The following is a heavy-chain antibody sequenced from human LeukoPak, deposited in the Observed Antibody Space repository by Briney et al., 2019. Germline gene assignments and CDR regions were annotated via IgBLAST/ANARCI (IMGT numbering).Heavy chain of an antibody. CDR1: GGSISSSSYY. CDR2: IYYSGST. J-gene: IGHJ4*02. D-gene: IGHD3-3*01. V-gene: IGHV4-39*01. Sequence: SETLSLTCPVSGGSISSSSYYWGWIRQPPGKGLEWIGSIYYSGSTYYNPSLKSRVTISVDTSKNQFSLKLSSVTAADTAVYYCARILLGDYDFWSGYYHTFDYWGQGTLVTVSS. CDR3: ARILLGDYDFWSGYYHTFDY.